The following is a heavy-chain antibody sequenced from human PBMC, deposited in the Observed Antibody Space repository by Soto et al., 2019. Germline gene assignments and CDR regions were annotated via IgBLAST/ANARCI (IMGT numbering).Heavy chain of an antibody. CDR2: IYYSGST. Sequence: SSETLSLTCTVSGGSISSYYWSWIRRPPGKGLEWIGYIYYSGSTNYNPSLKSRVTISVDKSKNQFSLKLSSVTAADTAVYYCARDGPYSSSWYNWFDPWGQGTLVTVSS. CDR1: GGSISSYY. CDR3: ARDGPYSSSWYNWFDP. D-gene: IGHD6-13*01. J-gene: IGHJ5*02. V-gene: IGHV4-59*12.